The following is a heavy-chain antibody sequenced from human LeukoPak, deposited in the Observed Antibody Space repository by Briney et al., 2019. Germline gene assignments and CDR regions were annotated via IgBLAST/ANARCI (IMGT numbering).Heavy chain of an antibody. Sequence: NPSETLSLTCAVYGGSFSGYYWSWIRQPPGKGLEWIGEINHSGSTNYNPSLKSRVTISVDTSKNQFSLKLSTVTAADTAVYYCARLALAGRLFGANDYWGQGTLVTVSS. CDR1: GGSFSGYY. D-gene: IGHD3-16*01. CDR3: ARLALAGRLFGANDY. CDR2: INHSGST. J-gene: IGHJ4*02. V-gene: IGHV4-34*01.